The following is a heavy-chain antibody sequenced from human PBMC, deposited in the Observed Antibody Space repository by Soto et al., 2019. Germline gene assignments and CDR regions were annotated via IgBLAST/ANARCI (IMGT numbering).Heavy chain of an antibody. CDR3: AHSAAFGELRFDS. D-gene: IGHD3-10*01. CDR1: GFSLSTPGVG. CDR2: IYWDDDG. J-gene: IGHJ4*02. V-gene: IGHV2-5*02. Sequence: QITLKESGPTLVKPAQTLTLTCTFSGFSLSTPGVGVGWIRQSPAKALEWLGLIYWDDDGRYSPSLNTRVTITKDTSKNQVVLTMTNMGPVDTCTYYCAHSAAFGELRFDSWGQGTLVTVSS.